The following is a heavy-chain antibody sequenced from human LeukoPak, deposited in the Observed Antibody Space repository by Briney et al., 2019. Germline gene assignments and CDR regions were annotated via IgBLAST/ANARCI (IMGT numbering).Heavy chain of an antibody. J-gene: IGHJ4*02. Sequence: GASVKVSCKASGYTFTSYYIHWVRQAPGQGLEWMGIINPSGDSTTYAQRFQDRITMTRDTSTSTVYMELSSLRSEDTAVYYCVSIGRHLDPFDYWGQGTLVTVSS. CDR2: INPSGDST. V-gene: IGHV1-46*01. D-gene: IGHD2-21*01. CDR1: GYTFTSYY. CDR3: VSIGRHLDPFDY.